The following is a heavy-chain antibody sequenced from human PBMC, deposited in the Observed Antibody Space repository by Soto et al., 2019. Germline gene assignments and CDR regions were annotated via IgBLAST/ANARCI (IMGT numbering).Heavy chain of an antibody. CDR1: GYMFSSYT. CDR3: ATLARGGPVTLPLDA. J-gene: IGHJ5*02. Sequence: PGGSLRLSCAASGYMFSSYTINWVRLGPGKGLEWVSSISTRSSLIYYADSVNGRFTISRDNAKNSAYLQMNSLRAEDTAIYYCATLARGGPVTLPLDAWGQGT. CDR2: ISTRSSLI. V-gene: IGHV3-21*01. D-gene: IGHD3-10*01.